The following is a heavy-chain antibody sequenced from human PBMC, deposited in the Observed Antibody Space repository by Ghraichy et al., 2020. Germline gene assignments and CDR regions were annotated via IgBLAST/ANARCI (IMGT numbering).Heavy chain of an antibody. D-gene: IGHD6-13*01. CDR2: IYYSGST. CDR1: GGSISSPSCY. CDR3: ARRGYIAAAGYYFDY. V-gene: IGHV4-39*02. J-gene: IGHJ4*02. Sequence: SETLSLTCTVSGGSISSPSCYWDWIRQPPGKGLGWIGSIYYSGSTYYNPSLKSRLTISVDMSKNHFSLRLNSVTAADTAVYYCARRGYIAAAGYYFDYWGQGTLVTVSS.